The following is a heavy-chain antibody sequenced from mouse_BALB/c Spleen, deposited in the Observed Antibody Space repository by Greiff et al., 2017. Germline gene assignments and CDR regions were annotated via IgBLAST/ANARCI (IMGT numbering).Heavy chain of an antibody. CDR3: ARDGDAY. V-gene: IGHV5-9-4*01. CDR1: GFTFSSYA. J-gene: IGHJ3*01. CDR2: ISSGGSYT. Sequence: EVKLVESGGGLVKPGGSLKLSCAASGFTFSSYAMSWVRQSPEKRLEWVAEISSGGSYTYYPDTVTGRFTISRDNAKNTLYLEMSSLRSEDTSMYYCARDGDAYWGQGTLVTVSA.